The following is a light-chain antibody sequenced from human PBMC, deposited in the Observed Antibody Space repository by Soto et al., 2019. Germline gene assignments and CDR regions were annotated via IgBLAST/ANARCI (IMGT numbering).Light chain of an antibody. CDR2: GAS. V-gene: IGKV3-20*01. Sequence: EIVLTQSPGTLSLSPGERATLSCRASQSVSSSYLAWYQQKSGQAPRLLIYGASSRATGIPDRFSGSGSGTDFTLTISSLEPEDFAAYYCQQYGSSPITFGQGTRLEMK. CDR3: QQYGSSPIT. J-gene: IGKJ5*01. CDR1: QSVSSSY.